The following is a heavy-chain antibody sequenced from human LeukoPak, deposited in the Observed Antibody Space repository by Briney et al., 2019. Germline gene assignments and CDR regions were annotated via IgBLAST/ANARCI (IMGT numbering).Heavy chain of an antibody. V-gene: IGHV3-23*01. CDR2: ITGSGGST. J-gene: IGHJ4*02. CDR1: GFTSSNYL. CDR3: AKDLGLRSSGWFFDH. D-gene: IGHD6-19*01. Sequence: GGSLRRSCAASGFTSSNYLMNRVRQAPGKGLEWVSSITGSGGSTYYADSVKGRFTVSRENSKNTLYLQINSLRADGTAVYYCAKDLGLRSSGWFFDHGGQGTLVTVSS.